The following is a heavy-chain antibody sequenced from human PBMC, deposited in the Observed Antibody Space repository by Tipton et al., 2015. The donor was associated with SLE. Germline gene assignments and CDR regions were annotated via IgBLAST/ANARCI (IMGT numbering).Heavy chain of an antibody. CDR2: IYPGDSDT. J-gene: IGHJ3*02. CDR3: AKGKSGSYRDVFNI. V-gene: IGHV5-51*03. Sequence: QLVQSGAEVKKPGESLKISCKGSGFTFTSYWIGWVRQLPGKGLEWMGIIYPGDSDTRYSLSFQGQVTISADKSITTAYLQWSSLKASYTAMYYCAKGKSGSYRDVFNIWGQGTMVTVSS. D-gene: IGHD3-10*01. CDR1: GFTFTSYW.